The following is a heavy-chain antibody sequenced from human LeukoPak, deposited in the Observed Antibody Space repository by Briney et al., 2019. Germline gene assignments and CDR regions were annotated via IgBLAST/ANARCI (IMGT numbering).Heavy chain of an antibody. D-gene: IGHD6-13*01. CDR3: ARRRFGSSWYASFDY. V-gene: IGHV4-34*01. CDR2: INHSGST. J-gene: IGHJ4*02. CDR1: GGSFSGYY. Sequence: SETLSLTCAVYGGSFSGYYWSWIRQPPGKGLEWIGDINHSGSTNYNPSLKSRVTISVDTSKNQFSLKLSSVTAADTAVYYCARRRFGSSWYASFDYWGQGTLVTVSS.